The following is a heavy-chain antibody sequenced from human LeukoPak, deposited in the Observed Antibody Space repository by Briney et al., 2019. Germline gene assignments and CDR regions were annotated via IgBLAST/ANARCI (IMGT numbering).Heavy chain of an antibody. Sequence: SETLSLTCTVSGYSISSGYYWGWIRQPPGKGLEWIGSIYHSGSTYYNPSLKSRVTISVDTSKNQFSLKLSSVTAADTAVYYCAREGRSRGFLGIVGATGTGYWGQGTLVTVSS. D-gene: IGHD1-26*01. CDR1: GYSISSGYY. CDR2: IYHSGST. V-gene: IGHV4-38-2*02. J-gene: IGHJ4*02. CDR3: AREGRSRGFLGIVGATGTGY.